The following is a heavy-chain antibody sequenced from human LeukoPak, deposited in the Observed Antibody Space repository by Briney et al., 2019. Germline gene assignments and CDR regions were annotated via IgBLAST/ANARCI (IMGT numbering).Heavy chain of an antibody. CDR2: ILHDGSNK. CDR3: ARGLMLRGVADY. D-gene: IGHD3-10*01. J-gene: IGHJ4*02. Sequence: GGSLRLSCAASGFSFSNYALHWVRQAPGKGLEWVAVILHDGSNKYADSVKGRFTISRDNSKNTLYLQMNSLRAEDTAVYYCARGLMLRGVADYWGQGTLVTVSS. V-gene: IGHV3-30*04. CDR1: GFSFSNYA.